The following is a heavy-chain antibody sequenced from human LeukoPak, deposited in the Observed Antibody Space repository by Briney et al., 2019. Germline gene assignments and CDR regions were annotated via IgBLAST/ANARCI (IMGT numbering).Heavy chain of an antibody. Sequence: GGSLRLSCAASGFTFSSYSMNWVRQAPGKGLEWVSYISSSSSTIYYADSVKGRFTISRGNAKNSLYLQMNSLRAEDTAVYYCARGSARNPIDYGGNFDYWGQGTLVTVSS. V-gene: IGHV3-48*04. CDR3: ARGSARNPIDYGGNFDY. CDR2: ISSSSSTI. D-gene: IGHD4-23*01. J-gene: IGHJ4*02. CDR1: GFTFSSYS.